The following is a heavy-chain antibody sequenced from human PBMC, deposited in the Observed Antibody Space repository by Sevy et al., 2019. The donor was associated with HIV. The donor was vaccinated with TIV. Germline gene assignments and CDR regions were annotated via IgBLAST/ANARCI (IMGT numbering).Heavy chain of an antibody. CDR1: GASISDSGYY. D-gene: IGHD3-3*01. CDR3: XXXXXXXXXXWSYYDY. CDR2: INYSGNT. J-gene: IGHJ4*02. Sequence: SETLSLTCTVSGASISDSGYYWGWIRQPPGKGLEWIASINYSGNTFYNPSLKSRVTISADMSKNQFSVQLNSVTAAXXXXXXXXXXXXXXXXXWSYYDYWGQGTVVTVSS. V-gene: IGHV4-39*01.